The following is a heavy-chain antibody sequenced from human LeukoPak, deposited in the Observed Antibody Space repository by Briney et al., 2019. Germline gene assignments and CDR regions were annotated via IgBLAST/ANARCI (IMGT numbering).Heavy chain of an antibody. J-gene: IGHJ4*02. CDR2: ISSSSSYI. CDR3: AKGKDSSGWYYFDY. D-gene: IGHD6-19*01. V-gene: IGHV3-21*01. Sequence: GGSLRLSCAASGFTFSSYSMSWVRQAPGKGLEWVSSISSSSSYIYYADSVKGRFTISRDNAKNSLYLQMNSLRAEDTAVYYCAKGKDSSGWYYFDYWGQGTLVTVSS. CDR1: GFTFSSYS.